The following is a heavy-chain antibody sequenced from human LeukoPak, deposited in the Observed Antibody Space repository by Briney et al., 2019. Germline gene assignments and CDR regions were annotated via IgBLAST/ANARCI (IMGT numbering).Heavy chain of an antibody. CDR2: ISASGGNT. CDR3: AREPRDDSSSWYRSYYYYYYMDV. J-gene: IGHJ6*03. D-gene: IGHD6-13*01. Sequence: PGGSLRLSCAASRFTFSSYSMNWVRQAPGKGLEWVSAISASGGNTYYADSVKGRFTISRDNSKNTLYLQMNSLRAEDTAVYYCAREPRDDSSSWYRSYYYYYYMDVWGKGTTVTVSS. V-gene: IGHV3-23*01. CDR1: RFTFSSYS.